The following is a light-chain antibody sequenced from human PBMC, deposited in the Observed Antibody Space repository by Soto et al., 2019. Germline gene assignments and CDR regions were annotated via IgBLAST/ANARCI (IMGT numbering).Light chain of an antibody. CDR3: QQRSNWPIT. CDR2: DAS. J-gene: IGKJ5*01. CDR1: QGVSRY. V-gene: IGKV3-11*01. Sequence: EIGLTQSPSTLSWSAGERATLSCGASQGVSRYLGWYQQKHGQAPRILIYDASNRATGIPARFSGSGYGTDFYLTISSLETEDFAVYYCQQRSNWPITFGLGTRLEIK.